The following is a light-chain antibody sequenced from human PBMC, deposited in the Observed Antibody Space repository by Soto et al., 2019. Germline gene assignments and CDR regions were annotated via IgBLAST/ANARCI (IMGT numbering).Light chain of an antibody. Sequence: DIQMTQSPSSLSASVGDRVTITCQASQDISNYLNWYQQKPGKAPKLLIYDASNLETGVPSRFSGSGSGTDFTFTISSLQPEDIATYYHQHYDNLPLTFGGGTKVEIK. J-gene: IGKJ4*01. CDR3: QHYDNLPLT. V-gene: IGKV1-33*01. CDR1: QDISNY. CDR2: DAS.